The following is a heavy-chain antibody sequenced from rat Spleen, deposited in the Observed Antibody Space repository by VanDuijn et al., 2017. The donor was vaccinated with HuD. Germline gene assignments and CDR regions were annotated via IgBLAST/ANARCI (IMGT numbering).Heavy chain of an antibody. J-gene: IGHJ2*01. CDR3: ARQGHAHYFDY. CDR2: ISYDGSST. D-gene: IGHD3-1*01. V-gene: IGHV5-29*01. CDR1: GFTFSNYG. Sequence: EVQLVESGGGLVQPGRSLKLSCAASGFTFSNYGMAWVRQAPTKGLEWVATISYDGSSTYYRDSVKGRFTCSRDNAKSTLSLQMDNPRSEDTATYYFARQGHAHYFDYWGQGVMVTVTS.